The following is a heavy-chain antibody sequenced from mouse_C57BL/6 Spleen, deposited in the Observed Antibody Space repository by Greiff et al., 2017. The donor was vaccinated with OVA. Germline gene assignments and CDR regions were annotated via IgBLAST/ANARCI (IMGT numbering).Heavy chain of an antibody. Sequence: QVQLQQPGAELVKPGASVKLSCKASGYTFTSYWMQWVKQRPGQGLEWIGEIDPSDSYTNYNQKFKGKATLTVDKSSSTAYMQLSSLTSEDSAVYYCAREKSMDYWGQGTSVTVSS. V-gene: IGHV1-50*01. CDR2: IDPSDSYT. J-gene: IGHJ4*01. CDR1: GYTFTSYW. CDR3: AREKSMDY.